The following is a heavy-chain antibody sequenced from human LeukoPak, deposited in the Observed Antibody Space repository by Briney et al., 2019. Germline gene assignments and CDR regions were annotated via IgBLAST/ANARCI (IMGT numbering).Heavy chain of an antibody. CDR2: IYHSGST. D-gene: IGHD3-10*01. J-gene: IGHJ4*02. V-gene: IGHV4-59*01. CDR3: ARGGHYYASGSYLAY. Sequence: SETLSLTCTVSGGSISSDNWNWIRQPPGKGLEYIGCIYHSGSTNYNPSLNSRVTISIDTSKNHFSLKLNSVTAADTAVYYCARGGHYYASGSYLAYWGQGTLVTVSS. CDR1: GGSISSDN.